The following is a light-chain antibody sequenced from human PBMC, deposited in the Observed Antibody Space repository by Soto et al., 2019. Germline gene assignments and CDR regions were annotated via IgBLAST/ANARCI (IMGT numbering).Light chain of an antibody. V-gene: IGLV2-8*01. CDR3: SSYAGSKNFVV. Sequence: QSALTQPPSASGSPGQSVTISCTGTSSDVGGYNYVSWYQQHPGKAPKLMIYEVTERPSGVPDRFSGSKSGNTASLTVSGLQAEDEGDYYCSSYAGSKNFVVFGGGTKLTVL. CDR2: EVT. CDR1: SSDVGGYNY. J-gene: IGLJ2*01.